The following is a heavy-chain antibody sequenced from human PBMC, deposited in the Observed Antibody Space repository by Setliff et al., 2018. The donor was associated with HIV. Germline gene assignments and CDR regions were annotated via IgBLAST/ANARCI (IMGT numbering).Heavy chain of an antibody. CDR2: INPNSGGT. D-gene: IGHD2-15*01. J-gene: IGHJ6*03. Sequence: ASVKVSCKASGYIFTDYYMHWVRQAPGQELGWMGRINPNSGGTNYADKLQGRVTLTTDTSTTTVYMELRSLRSDDTAVYYCARMRSCSGGSCLPGALYYYHMDVWGKGTTVTVSS. CDR3: ARMRSCSGGSCLPGALYYYHMDV. V-gene: IGHV1-2*06. CDR1: GYIFTDYY.